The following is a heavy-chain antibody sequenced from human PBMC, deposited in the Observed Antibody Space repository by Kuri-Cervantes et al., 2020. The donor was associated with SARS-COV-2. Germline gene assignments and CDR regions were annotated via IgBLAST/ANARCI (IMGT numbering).Heavy chain of an antibody. J-gene: IGHJ2*01. CDR2: IYSTGLT. V-gene: IGHV4-4*07. D-gene: IGHD3-3*01. Sequence: SETLSLTCTVSGGSISSYYWSWIRQSAGKGLEWIGRIYSTGLTNYNPSLKGRAIISIDTSKNQFSLSLTSVTAADTAVYYCARPPFGVTDWYFGLWGRGILVTVPS. CDR1: GGSISSYY. CDR3: ARPPFGVTDWYFGL.